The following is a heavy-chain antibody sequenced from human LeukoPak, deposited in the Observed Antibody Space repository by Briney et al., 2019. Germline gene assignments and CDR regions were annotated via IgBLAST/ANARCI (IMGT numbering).Heavy chain of an antibody. Sequence: GGSLRLSCAASGFTFSSYSMNWVRQAPGKGLEWVSSISSSSSYIYYAGSVKGRFTISRDNAKNSLYLQMNSLRAEDTAVYYCARVYRIAVAGRDYYYMDVWGKGTTVTVSS. V-gene: IGHV3-21*01. J-gene: IGHJ6*03. CDR1: GFTFSSYS. CDR2: ISSSSSYI. D-gene: IGHD6-19*01. CDR3: ARVYRIAVAGRDYYYMDV.